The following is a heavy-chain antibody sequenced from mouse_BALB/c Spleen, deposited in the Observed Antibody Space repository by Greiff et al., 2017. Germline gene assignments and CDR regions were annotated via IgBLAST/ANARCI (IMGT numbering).Heavy chain of an antibody. D-gene: IGHD3-3*01. CDR2: INSNGGST. CDR3: ARDRGTLLPSAY. V-gene: IGHV5-6-3*01. J-gene: IGHJ3*01. CDR1: GFTFSSYG. Sequence: EVKLVESGGGLVQPGGSLKLSCAASGFTFSSYGMSWVRQSPDKRLELVATINSNGGSTYYPDSVKGRFTISRDNAKNTLYLQMSSLKSEDTAMYYCARDRGTLLPSAYWGQGTLVTVSA.